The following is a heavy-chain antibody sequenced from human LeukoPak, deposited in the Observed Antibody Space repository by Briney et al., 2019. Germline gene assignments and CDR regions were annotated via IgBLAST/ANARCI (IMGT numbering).Heavy chain of an antibody. CDR3: TRAITYFYGSVTYDWFDS. J-gene: IGHJ5*01. D-gene: IGHD3-10*01. CDR2: IKSDGST. Sequence: GGSLRLSCEASGFTFSSYWMHWVRHTPGKGLMWVARIKSDGSTIYADSVQGRFTISRDNAKNMVYLQMNSLRDDDTAIYYCTRAITYFYGSVTYDWFDSWGQGTRVTVS. CDR1: GFTFSSYW. V-gene: IGHV3-74*01.